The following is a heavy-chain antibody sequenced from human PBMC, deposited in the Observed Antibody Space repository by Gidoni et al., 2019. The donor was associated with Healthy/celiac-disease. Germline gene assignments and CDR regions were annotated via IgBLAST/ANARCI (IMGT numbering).Heavy chain of an antibody. CDR2: INWKGGST. CDR1: GFTFDDYG. Sequence: GGGVVRPGGSLRLSCAASGFTFDDYGMSWVRQAPGKGLEWVSGINWKGGSTGYADSVKGRFTISRDNAKNSLYLQMNSLRAEDTALYHCANHYDSSGRDAFDIWGQGTMVTVSS. D-gene: IGHD3-22*01. V-gene: IGHV3-20*01. CDR3: ANHYDSSGRDAFDI. J-gene: IGHJ3*02.